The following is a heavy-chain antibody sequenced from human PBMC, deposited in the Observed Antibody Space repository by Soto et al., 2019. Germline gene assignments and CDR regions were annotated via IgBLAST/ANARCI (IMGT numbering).Heavy chain of an antibody. CDR1: GFTFSSYS. CDR2: IITITGFI. D-gene: IGHD5-12*01. Sequence: EVQLVESGGGLVKPGGSLRLSCAASGFTFSSYSMNWVRQAPGKGLEWVSIITITGFIDYADSVKGRFIISRDNAKSSLYLQMNSLRAEDTAVYYCARDSREYKAYDYNWGQGTLVTVSS. J-gene: IGHJ4*02. CDR3: ARDSREYKAYDYN. V-gene: IGHV3-21*02.